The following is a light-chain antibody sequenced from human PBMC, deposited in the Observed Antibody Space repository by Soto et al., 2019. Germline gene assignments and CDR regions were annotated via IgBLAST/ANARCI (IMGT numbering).Light chain of an antibody. V-gene: IGLV1-47*01. Sequence: QSVLAQPPSASGTPGQRVTISCSGSSSNIGSNYVYWYQQLPGTAPKLLIYRSNQRPSGVPDRFSASKSGTSASLAISGLRSEDEADYYCAAWDDSLSGPLFGGGTKLTVL. J-gene: IGLJ3*02. CDR1: SSNIGSNY. CDR3: AAWDDSLSGPL. CDR2: RSN.